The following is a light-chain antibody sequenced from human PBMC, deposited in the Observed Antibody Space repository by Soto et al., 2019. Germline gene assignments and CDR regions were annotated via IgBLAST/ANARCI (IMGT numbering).Light chain of an antibody. V-gene: IGKV3-20*01. CDR1: QHVTTTY. J-gene: IGKJ4*01. Sequence: IVLTQSPATLSLSPGERATLSCTASQHVTTTYIAWYQQKFGQAPRLLIYGASTRATGTPDRFTGGGFGTDVTLTISRVEPEDFAVYYCQQYDSSFTFGGGTKVE. CDR2: GAS. CDR3: QQYDSSFT.